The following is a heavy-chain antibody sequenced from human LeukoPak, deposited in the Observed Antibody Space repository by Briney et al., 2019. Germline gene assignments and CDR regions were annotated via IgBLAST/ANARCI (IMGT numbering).Heavy chain of an antibody. D-gene: IGHD5-12*01. CDR3: ARDLDRGDSGYVFDY. Sequence: ASVEVSCKASGYTFTGYYMHWVRQAPGQGLEWMGWINPNSGGTNYAQKFQGRVTMTRDTSISTAYMELSRLRSDDTAVYYCARDLDRGDSGYVFDYWGQGTLATVSS. CDR2: INPNSGGT. J-gene: IGHJ4*02. CDR1: GYTFTGYY. V-gene: IGHV1-2*02.